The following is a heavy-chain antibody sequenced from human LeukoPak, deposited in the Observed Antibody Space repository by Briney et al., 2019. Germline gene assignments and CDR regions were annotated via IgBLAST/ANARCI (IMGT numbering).Heavy chain of an antibody. CDR2: IKQDGSEK. D-gene: IGHD3-22*01. J-gene: IGHJ4*02. CDR3: AKDRGPYYDSSGVAY. Sequence: PGGSLRLSCAASGFTFSSYWMSWVRQAPGKGLEWVANIKQDGSEKYYVDSVKGRFTISRDNAKNSLYLQMNSLRAEDTALYYCAKDRGPYYDSSGVAYWGQGTLVTVSS. V-gene: IGHV3-7*03. CDR1: GFTFSSYW.